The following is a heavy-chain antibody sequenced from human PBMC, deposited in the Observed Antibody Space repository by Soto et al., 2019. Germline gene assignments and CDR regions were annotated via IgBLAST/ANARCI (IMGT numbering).Heavy chain of an antibody. Sequence: QVQLVQSGAEVKKPGSSVKVSCKASGGTFSSYTISWVRQAPGQGLEWMGRIIHILGIANYAQKFQGRVTITADKSTSTAYMELSSLRSEDTAVYYCASEATTTRLMDVWGKGTTVTVSS. CDR2: IIHILGIA. J-gene: IGHJ6*03. CDR3: ASEATTTRLMDV. V-gene: IGHV1-69*02. CDR1: GGTFSSYT. D-gene: IGHD5-12*01.